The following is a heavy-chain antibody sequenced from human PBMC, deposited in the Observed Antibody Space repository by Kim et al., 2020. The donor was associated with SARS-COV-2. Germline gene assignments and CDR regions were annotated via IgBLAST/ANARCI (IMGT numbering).Heavy chain of an antibody. CDR3: ARASDYVDY. Sequence: STNYNPTLKSRVTISVDTSKNQFSLKLSSVTAADTAVYYCARASDYVDYWGQGTLVTVSS. CDR2: ST. D-gene: IGHD1-26*01. J-gene: IGHJ4*02. V-gene: IGHV4-34*01.